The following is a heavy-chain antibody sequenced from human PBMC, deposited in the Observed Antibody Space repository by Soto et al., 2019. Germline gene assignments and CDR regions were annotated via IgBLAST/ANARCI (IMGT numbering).Heavy chain of an antibody. CDR3: AREFRIAVAGFVDY. J-gene: IGHJ4*02. V-gene: IGHV3-33*01. CDR2: IWYDGSNK. D-gene: IGHD6-19*01. Sequence: GGSLRLSCAASGFTFSSYGMHWVRQAPGKGLEWVAVIWYDGSNKYYADSVKGRFTISRDNSKNTLYLQMNSLRAEDTAVYYCAREFRIAVAGFVDYWGQGTLVTVSS. CDR1: GFTFSSYG.